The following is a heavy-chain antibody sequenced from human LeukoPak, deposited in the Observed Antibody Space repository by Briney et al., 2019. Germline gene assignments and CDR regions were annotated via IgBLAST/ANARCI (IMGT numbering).Heavy chain of an antibody. CDR3: ARVGDYALKD. CDR1: GGSISSYY. D-gene: IGHD3-16*01. V-gene: IGHV4-4*07. CDR2: IYTSGST. Sequence: SETLSLTCTVSGGSISSYYGSWIRQPAGKGLEWIGRIYTSGSTNYNPSLKSRVTMSVDTSKSQCTLKLSSVTAADTAVYYCARVGDYALKDWGQGTLVTVSS. J-gene: IGHJ4*02.